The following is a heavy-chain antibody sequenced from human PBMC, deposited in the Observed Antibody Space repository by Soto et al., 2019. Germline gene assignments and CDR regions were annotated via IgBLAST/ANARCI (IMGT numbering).Heavy chain of an antibody. J-gene: IGHJ6*02. CDR3: AKDITVAGSRWGYYYYYGLDV. CDR2: ISYDGSHK. CDR1: GFTFSSYG. V-gene: IGHV3-30*18. Sequence: QVQLGESGGGVVQPGRSLRLSCAASGFTFSSYGMHWVLQAPGKGLEWVAVISYDGSHKYYADSVKGRLTISIDNSRNTLYLQMHSLRAEDTAVYYCAKDITVAGSRWGYYYYYGLDVWGQGNTVTVSS. D-gene: IGHD6-19*01.